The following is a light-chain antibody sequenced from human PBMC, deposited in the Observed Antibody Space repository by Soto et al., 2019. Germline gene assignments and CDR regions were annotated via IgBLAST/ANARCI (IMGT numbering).Light chain of an antibody. CDR2: AAS. CDR1: QNIDMY. Sequence: DILLTQSPSSLSASVGDRVTITCRASQNIDMYLSWYQQKPGIAPKLLIYAASTLQSGVPSRFSGSGSGTPFSLTISGLQPEDFATYFCQQSYNSPPLTFGAGTKVEI. V-gene: IGKV1-39*01. J-gene: IGKJ4*01. CDR3: QQSYNSPPLT.